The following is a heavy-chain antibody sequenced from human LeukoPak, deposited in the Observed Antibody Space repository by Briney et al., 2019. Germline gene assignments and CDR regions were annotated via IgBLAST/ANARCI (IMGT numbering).Heavy chain of an antibody. Sequence: ASVKVSCKASGYTFTDYYMHWVRQAPGQGLEWMGWLNPNSGDTNYAQKFQGRVSMTRDTTISTAYMDLSDLRSDDTAVYYCARGRNIEMTTMSGGSDYWGQGTLVTVSS. D-gene: IGHD5-24*01. CDR2: LNPNSGDT. CDR3: ARGRNIEMTTMSGGSDY. J-gene: IGHJ4*02. CDR1: GYTFTDYY. V-gene: IGHV1-2*02.